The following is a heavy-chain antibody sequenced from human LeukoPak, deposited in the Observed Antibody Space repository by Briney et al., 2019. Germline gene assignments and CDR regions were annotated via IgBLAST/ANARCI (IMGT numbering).Heavy chain of an antibody. J-gene: IGHJ4*02. Sequence: SETLSLTCTVSGGSISSSVYYWGWIRQPPGKGLEWIGNIYYSGSTYYNPSLKSRVTISVDTSKNQFSLKLSSVTAADTAVYYCATPGSGSSSDYWGQGTLVTVSS. CDR3: ATPGSGSSSDY. V-gene: IGHV4-39*01. D-gene: IGHD1-26*01. CDR1: GGSISSSVYY. CDR2: IYYSGST.